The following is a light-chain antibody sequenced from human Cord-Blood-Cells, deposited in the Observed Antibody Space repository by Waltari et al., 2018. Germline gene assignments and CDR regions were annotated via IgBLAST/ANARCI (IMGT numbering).Light chain of an antibody. Sequence: DIQMTQSPSSLSAYVGDRVTITCRASPSISSYLNWYQQKPGKAPKLLIYAASSLQSGVPSRFSGSGSGTDFTLTICSLQPEDFATYYCQQSYSTLTWTFGQGTKVEIK. CDR3: QQSYSTLTWT. V-gene: IGKV1-39*01. CDR2: AAS. CDR1: PSISSY. J-gene: IGKJ1*01.